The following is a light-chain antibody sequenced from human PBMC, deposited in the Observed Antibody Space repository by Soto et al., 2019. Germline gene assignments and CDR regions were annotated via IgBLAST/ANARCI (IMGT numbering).Light chain of an antibody. J-gene: IGKJ1*01. CDR3: QQYGSSGT. Sequence: TQSPSSLSASPGERATLSCRASQSVSNNYLAWYQQKPGQAPRLLIYGASNRATGIPDRFSGSGSGTDFTLTISRLEPEDFAVYYCQQYGSSGTFGQGTKVDIK. CDR1: QSVSNNY. V-gene: IGKV3-20*01. CDR2: GAS.